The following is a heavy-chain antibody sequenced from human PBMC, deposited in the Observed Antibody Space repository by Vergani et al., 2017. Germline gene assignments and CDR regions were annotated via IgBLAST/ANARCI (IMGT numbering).Heavy chain of an antibody. V-gene: IGHV3-23*01. CDR3: TTAWGLYYLHGEYFQY. D-gene: IGHD3-10*01. J-gene: IGHJ1*01. CDR1: GFTFDSYT. Sequence: EVQLLESGGGLVPPGGSRRLSCAGAGFTFDSYTMAYVRQAPGKGLEWVATISSGGGDIFYADSVKGRFTIYRDNSKNTLFLQMNSLKDEDTAVYYCTTAWGLYYLHGEYFQYWGRGTLVSVSS. CDR2: ISSGGGDI.